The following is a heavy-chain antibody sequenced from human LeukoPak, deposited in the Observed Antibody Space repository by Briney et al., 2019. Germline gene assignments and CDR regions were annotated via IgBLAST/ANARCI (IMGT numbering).Heavy chain of an antibody. V-gene: IGHV5-51*01. CDR3: ARLRLEPTGDFDY. Sequence: GESLKISCKGPGYSFTSYWIGWVRQVPGKGLEWVGIIYPGDSDTRYSPSFQGQVTISADKSISTAYLQWSSLKASDTAMYYCARLRLEPTGDFDYWGQGTLVTVSS. J-gene: IGHJ4*02. CDR1: GYSFTSYW. CDR2: IYPGDSDT. D-gene: IGHD1-1*01.